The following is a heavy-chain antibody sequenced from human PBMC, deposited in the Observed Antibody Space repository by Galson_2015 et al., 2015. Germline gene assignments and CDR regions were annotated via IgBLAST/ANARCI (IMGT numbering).Heavy chain of an antibody. J-gene: IGHJ2*01. D-gene: IGHD4/OR15-4a*01. CDR3: ARVASRVLTSWSWFVDL. Sequence: QSGAEVKKPGDSLKITCKGSGYTFPNYWVGWVRQKPGQGLEWMGIIHPRDFDIKYSPSFQGLVTISADKSIGTASLHLHRLRASDTGMYYCARVASRVLTSWSWFVDLWGRGTLVTV. CDR2: IHPRDFDI. V-gene: IGHV5-51*01. CDR1: GYTFPNYW.